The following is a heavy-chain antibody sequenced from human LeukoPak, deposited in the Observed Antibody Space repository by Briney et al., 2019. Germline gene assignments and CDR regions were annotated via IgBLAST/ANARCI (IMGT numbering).Heavy chain of an antibody. D-gene: IGHD3-3*01. CDR2: IRGSGGST. Sequence: GGSLRLSCGVAGFTFSSYAMSWVRQAPGKGLEWASAIRGSGGSTYYADSVKGRFTISRDNSKNTLYLQMNSLRAEDTAVYYCAKPPYDFWSGYTTNFDYWGQGTLVTVSS. CDR1: GFTFSSYA. V-gene: IGHV3-23*01. J-gene: IGHJ4*02. CDR3: AKPPYDFWSGYTTNFDY.